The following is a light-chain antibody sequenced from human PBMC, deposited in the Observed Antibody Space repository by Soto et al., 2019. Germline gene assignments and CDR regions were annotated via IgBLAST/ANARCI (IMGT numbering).Light chain of an antibody. CDR3: QQYNNRPPIT. J-gene: IGKJ5*01. V-gene: IGKV3D-15*01. CDR2: GAS. Sequence: EIVLTQSPGTLSLSPGERATLSCRASQSVSSSYLAWYQQKPGQAPRLLIYGASTRATGIPVRFSGSGSGTEFTLTISGLQSEDFGVYLCQQYNNRPPITFGQGTRLEIK. CDR1: QSVSSSY.